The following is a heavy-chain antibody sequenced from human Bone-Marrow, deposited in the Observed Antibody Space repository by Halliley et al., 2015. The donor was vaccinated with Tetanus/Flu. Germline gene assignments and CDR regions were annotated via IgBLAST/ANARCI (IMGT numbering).Heavy chain of an antibody. CDR1: GFTFNTKW. CDR2: IKWDGTEK. V-gene: IGHV3-7*01. J-gene: IGHJ5*02. D-gene: IGHD6-19*01. CDR3: VRGSGWLLDV. Sequence: SLRLSCAASGFTFNTKWMTWVRQAPGKGLEWVAIIKWDGTEKYYVDSVEGRFTISRENANNSLFLQMNSLTAEDTAVYYCVRGSGWLLDVWGQGAKVIVSS.